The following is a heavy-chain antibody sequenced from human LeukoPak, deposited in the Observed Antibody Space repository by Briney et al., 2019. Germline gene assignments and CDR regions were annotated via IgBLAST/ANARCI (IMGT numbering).Heavy chain of an antibody. J-gene: IGHJ6*04. Sequence: GGSLRLSCAGSGFTFSSYEMNWVRQAPGKGLEWVSYIRSSGSTIYYADSVRGRFTISRDNAKNSLYLQMNSLRAEDTAVYYCAELGITMIGGVWGKGTTVTISS. CDR3: AELGITMIGGV. D-gene: IGHD3-10*02. CDR1: GFTFSSYE. CDR2: IRSSGSTI. V-gene: IGHV3-48*03.